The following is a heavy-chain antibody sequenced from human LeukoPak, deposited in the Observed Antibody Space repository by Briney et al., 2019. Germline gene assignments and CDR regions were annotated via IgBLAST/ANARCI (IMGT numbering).Heavy chain of an antibody. V-gene: IGHV3-53*01. J-gene: IGHJ4*02. D-gene: IGHD4-23*01. Sequence: GGSLRLSCAASGFIISNQYLSWVRQAPGKGLEWVSIIYSDGATYFADSMKGRFTLFRDSSKNMLYLQMNNLRAEDTAVYYCARSYYGGLDYWGQGTLATVSS. CDR3: ARSYYGGLDY. CDR2: IYSDGAT. CDR1: GFIISNQY.